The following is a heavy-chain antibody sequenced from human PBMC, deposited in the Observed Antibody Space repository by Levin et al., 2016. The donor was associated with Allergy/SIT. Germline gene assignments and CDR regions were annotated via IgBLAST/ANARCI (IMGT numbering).Heavy chain of an antibody. V-gene: IGHV3-7*03. J-gene: IGHJ4*02. CDR2: IKQDGSEK. CDR1: GFTFSSYW. Sequence: GGSLRLSCAASGFTFSSYWMSWVRQAPGKGLEWVANIKQDGSEKYYVDSVKGRFTISRDNAKNSLYLQMNSLRAEDTAVYYCARDHEWELLGEFDYWGQGTLVTVSS. D-gene: IGHD1-26*01. CDR3: ARDHEWELLGEFDY.